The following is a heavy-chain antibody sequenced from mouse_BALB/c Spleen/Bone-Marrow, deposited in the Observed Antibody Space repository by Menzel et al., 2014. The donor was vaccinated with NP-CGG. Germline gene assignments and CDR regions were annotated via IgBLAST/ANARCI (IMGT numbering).Heavy chain of an antibody. D-gene: IGHD1-1*01. CDR1: GFTFSSFG. CDR3: ARSGSSSGYFDY. V-gene: IGHV5-17*02. Sequence: EVKVVESGGGLVQPGGSRKLSCAASGFTFSSFGMHWVRQAPEKGLECVAYISSGSSTIYYADTVMGRFTISRDNPKNTLFLQMTSLRSEDTAMYYCARSGSSSGYFDYWGQGTTLTVSS. J-gene: IGHJ2*01. CDR2: ISSGSSTI.